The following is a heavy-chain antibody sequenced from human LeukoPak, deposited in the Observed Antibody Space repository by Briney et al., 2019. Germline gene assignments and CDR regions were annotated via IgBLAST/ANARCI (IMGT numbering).Heavy chain of an antibody. CDR1: GFTFSSYA. Sequence: GGSLRLSCAASGFTFSSYAMSWVRQAPGQGLEWVSAISGSGGSTYYADPVKGRFTISRDNSKNTLYLQMNSLRAEDTAVYYCAKMDDSSGYYSDWGQGTLVTVSS. CDR3: AKMDDSSGYYSD. CDR2: ISGSGGST. J-gene: IGHJ4*02. V-gene: IGHV3-23*01. D-gene: IGHD3-22*01.